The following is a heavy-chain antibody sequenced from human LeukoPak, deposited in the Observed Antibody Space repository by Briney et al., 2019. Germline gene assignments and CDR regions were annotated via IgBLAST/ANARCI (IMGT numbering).Heavy chain of an antibody. J-gene: IGHJ1*01. CDR2: IYYSGST. D-gene: IGHD6-13*01. V-gene: IGHV4-39*01. CDR1: GGSISSYY. Sequence: SETLSLTCTVSGGSISSYYWGWIRQPPGKGLEWIGSIYYSGSTYYNPSIKSRVTISVDTSKNQFSLKLSSVTAADTAVYYCARLIAAAGTEYFQHWGQGTLVTVSS. CDR3: ARLIAAAGTEYFQH.